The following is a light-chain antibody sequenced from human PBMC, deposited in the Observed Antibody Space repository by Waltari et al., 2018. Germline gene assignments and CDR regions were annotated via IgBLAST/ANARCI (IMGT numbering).Light chain of an antibody. Sequence: QSALTQPPSPSGSPGQPVPISCPGTSRDVGGYHSVSWYQQHPVKAPKLMLYEVSKRPSGVPDRFSGSKSGNTASLTVSGLQAEDEADYYCSSYAGSVWVFGGGTKLTVL. CDR1: SRDVGGYHS. CDR3: SSYAGSVWV. J-gene: IGLJ3*02. CDR2: EVS. V-gene: IGLV2-8*01.